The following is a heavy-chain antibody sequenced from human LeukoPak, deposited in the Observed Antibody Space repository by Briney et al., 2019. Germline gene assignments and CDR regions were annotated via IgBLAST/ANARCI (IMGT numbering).Heavy chain of an antibody. Sequence: GGSLRLSCTASGFTFDDFSIHWVRQTPGKGLEWVSLISKYGDRTYYADSVEGRFTISRDNAKNSLYLQMNSLRAEDTAVYYCARDPGVVVPAASHYFDYWGQGTLVTVSS. CDR3: ARDPGVVVPAASHYFDY. CDR1: GFTFDDFS. J-gene: IGHJ4*02. D-gene: IGHD2-2*01. CDR2: ISKYGDRT. V-gene: IGHV3-43*01.